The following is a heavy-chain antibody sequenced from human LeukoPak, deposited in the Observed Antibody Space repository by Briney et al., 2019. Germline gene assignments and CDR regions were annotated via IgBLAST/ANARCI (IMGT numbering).Heavy chain of an antibody. D-gene: IGHD2-2*02. CDR1: GFTFSSYW. Sequence: PGGSLRLSCAASGFTFSSYWMSWVRQAPGKGLEWVANIKQDGSEKYYVDSVKGRFTISRDNAKNSLYLQMNSLRAEDTAVYYCARDGGYCSSTSCYTGPTLDYLGQGTLVTVS. CDR3: ARDGGYCSSTSCYTGPTLDY. J-gene: IGHJ4*02. V-gene: IGHV3-7*01. CDR2: IKQDGSEK.